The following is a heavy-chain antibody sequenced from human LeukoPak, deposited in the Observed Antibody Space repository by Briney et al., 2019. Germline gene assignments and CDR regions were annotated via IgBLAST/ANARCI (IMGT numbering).Heavy chain of an antibody. V-gene: IGHV1-3*01. D-gene: IGHD2-2*01. CDR3: ARAERGSSTSCYVY. CDR1: GYSFTSYA. CDR2: INAGNGNT. Sequence: GESLRISCKGSGYSFTSYAMHWVRQAPGQRLEWMGWINAGNGNTKYSQKFQGRVTITRDTSASTAYMELSSLRSEDTAVYYCARAERGSSTSCYVYWGQGTLVTVSS. J-gene: IGHJ4*02.